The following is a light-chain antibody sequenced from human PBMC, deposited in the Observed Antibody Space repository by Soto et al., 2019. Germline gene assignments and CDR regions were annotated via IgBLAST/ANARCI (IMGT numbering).Light chain of an antibody. J-gene: IGLJ1*01. CDR3: SSHTNSKTGV. V-gene: IGLV2-14*01. CDR1: RSDVGGYNF. CDR2: EVS. Sequence: QSALTQPASVSGSPGQSITISCTGTRSDVGGYNFVSWYQQHPGKVPKLIIDEVSNRPSGVSNRFSGFKSGNTASLTISGIQAEDKADYYCSSHTNSKTGVFGTGTKLTVL.